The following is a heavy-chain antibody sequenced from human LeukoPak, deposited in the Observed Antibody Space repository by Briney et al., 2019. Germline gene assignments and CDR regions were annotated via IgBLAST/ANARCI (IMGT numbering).Heavy chain of an antibody. CDR3: ARDSGYCSSTSCYARYYYYYGMDV. J-gene: IGHJ6*02. Sequence: SVKVSCTASGGTFSSYAISWVRQAPGQGLEWMGGIIPIFGTANYAQKFQGRVTITADESTSTAYMELSSLRSEDTAVYYCARDSGYCSSTSCYARYYYYYGMDVWGQGTTVTVSS. CDR1: GGTFSSYA. D-gene: IGHD2-2*01. V-gene: IGHV1-69*13. CDR2: IIPIFGTA.